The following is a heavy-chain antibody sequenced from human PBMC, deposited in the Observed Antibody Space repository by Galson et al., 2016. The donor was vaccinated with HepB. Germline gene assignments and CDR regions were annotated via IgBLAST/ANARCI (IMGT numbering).Heavy chain of an antibody. CDR3: AKAPGPWFGQGFDY. CDR2: VSDSGDST. V-gene: IGHV3-23*01. D-gene: IGHD3-10*01. J-gene: IGHJ4*02. CDR1: GFTFSSHG. Sequence: SLRLSCAASGFTFSSHGMSWVRQAPGKGLEWVSSVSDSGDSTYYADSVKCRFTVSRDNSKNTLYLQTNSLRAEDTAVYYCAKAPGPWFGQGFDYWGQGNLVTVSS.